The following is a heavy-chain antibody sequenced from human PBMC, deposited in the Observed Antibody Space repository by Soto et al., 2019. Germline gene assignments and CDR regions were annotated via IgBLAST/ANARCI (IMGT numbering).Heavy chain of an antibody. V-gene: IGHV4-59*08. Sequence: SETLSLTCTVSGGSISSYYWSWIRQPPGKGLEWIGYIYYSGSTNYNPSLKSRVTISVDTSKNQFSLKLSSVTAADTAVYYCASIPLRFLEWSYMDVWGKGTTVTVSS. D-gene: IGHD3-3*01. CDR3: ASIPLRFLEWSYMDV. J-gene: IGHJ6*03. CDR2: IYYSGST. CDR1: GGSISSYY.